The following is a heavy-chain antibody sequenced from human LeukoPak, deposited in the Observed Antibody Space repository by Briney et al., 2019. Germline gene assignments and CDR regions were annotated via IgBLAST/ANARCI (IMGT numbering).Heavy chain of an antibody. D-gene: IGHD1-26*01. J-gene: IGHJ4*02. Sequence: PGGSLRLSCAASGFTFSGSAMHWVRQASVEGLEWVGRIRSKANSYATAYAASVKGRFTISRDDSKNTAYLQMNSLKTEGTAVYYCTGRGIVATHTDYWGQGTLVTVSS. V-gene: IGHV3-73*01. CDR1: GFTFSGSA. CDR3: TGRGIVATHTDY. CDR2: IRSKANSYAT.